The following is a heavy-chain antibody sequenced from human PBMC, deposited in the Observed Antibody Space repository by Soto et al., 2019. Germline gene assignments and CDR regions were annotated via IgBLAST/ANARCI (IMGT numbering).Heavy chain of an antibody. CDR1: GFTFSSYA. J-gene: IGHJ4*02. D-gene: IGHD3-16*01. CDR2: ISGSGGST. Sequence: GESLKISCAASGFTFSSYAMSWVRQAPGKGLEWVSAISGSGGSTYYADSVKGRFTISRDNSKNTLYLQMNSLRAEDTAVYYCAKDLGPPLRFYFDYWGQGTLVTVS. CDR3: AKDLGPPLRFYFDY. V-gene: IGHV3-23*01.